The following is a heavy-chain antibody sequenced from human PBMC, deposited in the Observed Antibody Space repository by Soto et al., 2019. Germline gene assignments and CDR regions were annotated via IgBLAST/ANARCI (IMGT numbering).Heavy chain of an antibody. CDR2: LGGSGIT. J-gene: IGHJ5*01. CDR1: GVAISTSY. V-gene: IGHV3-23*02. D-gene: IGHD2-21*01. CDR3: ATRCWIVAGRADTCFDS. Sequence: PWGTLRLSCAASGVAISTSYMTWVRHPPGRGLEWVSTLGGSGITYYEDSVRGRFTISRDTSENPLSLQMDSLTVEDTAIYYCATRCWIVAGRADTCFDSWGQGTLVTVSS.